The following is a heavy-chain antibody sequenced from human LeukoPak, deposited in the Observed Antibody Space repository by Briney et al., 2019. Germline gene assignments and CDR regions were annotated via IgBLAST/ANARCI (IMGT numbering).Heavy chain of an antibody. CDR3: ARQDSSGYHYSDY. J-gene: IGHJ4*02. D-gene: IGHD3-22*01. CDR2: IIPILGIA. Sequence: SVNVSCKASGGTFSSYAISWVRQAPGQGLEWMGRIIPILGIADYAQKFQGRVTITADKSTSTAYMELSSLRSEDTAVYYCARQDSSGYHYSDYWGQGTLVTVSS. CDR1: GGTFSSYA. V-gene: IGHV1-69*04.